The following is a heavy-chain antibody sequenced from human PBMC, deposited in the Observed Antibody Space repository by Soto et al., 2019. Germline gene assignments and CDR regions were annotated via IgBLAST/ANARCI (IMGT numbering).Heavy chain of an antibody. D-gene: IGHD2-2*01. Sequence: QLQLQESGSGLVKPSQTLSLTCAVSGGSISSGGYSWSWIRQPPGKGLEWIGYIYHSGSTYYNPSLKSRVTISVDRSKNQFSLKLSSVTAADTAVYYCARGGAVPAAESIFDYWGQGTLVTVSS. J-gene: IGHJ4*02. CDR3: ARGGAVPAAESIFDY. CDR1: GGSISSGGYS. V-gene: IGHV4-30-2*01. CDR2: IYHSGST.